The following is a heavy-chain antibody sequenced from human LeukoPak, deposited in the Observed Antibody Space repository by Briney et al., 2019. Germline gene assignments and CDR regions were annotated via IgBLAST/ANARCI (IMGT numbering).Heavy chain of an antibody. CDR3: AREEEFSAVAGINY. CDR1: GYTFTSYG. V-gene: IGHV1-18*01. D-gene: IGHD6-19*01. CDR2: ISAYNGNT. Sequence: ASVTVSCTASGYTFTSYGISWVRQAPGQGLEWMGWISAYNGNTNYAQKLQGRVTMTTDTSTSTAYMELRSLRSDDTAVYYCAREEEFSAVAGINYWGQGTLVTVSS. J-gene: IGHJ4*02.